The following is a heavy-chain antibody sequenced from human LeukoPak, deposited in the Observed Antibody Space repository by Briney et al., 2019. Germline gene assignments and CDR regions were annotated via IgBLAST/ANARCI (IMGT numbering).Heavy chain of an antibody. D-gene: IGHD3-3*01. J-gene: IGHJ4*02. CDR2: INPNSGGT. CDR3: ARGGSIFGVVIPPDDY. CDR1: GYTFTGYY. V-gene: IGHV1-2*02. Sequence: GASVKVSCKASGYTFTGYYVHWVRQAPGQGLEWMGWINPNSGGTNYAQKFQGRVTMTRDTSISTAYMELSRLRSDDTAVYYCARGGSIFGVVIPPDDYWGQGTLVTVSS.